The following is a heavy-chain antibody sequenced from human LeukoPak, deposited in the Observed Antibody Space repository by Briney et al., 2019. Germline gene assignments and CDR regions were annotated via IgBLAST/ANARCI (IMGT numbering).Heavy chain of an antibody. CDR1: GYTFSNYY. J-gene: IGHJ3*02. Sequence: ASVRVSCKTPGYTFSNYYIHWVRQAPGQGLHWMGIINPGSGGISYAQQFQGRVSMTTYTSTTTVYMEIRSLRSDDTALYYCVRDGDTGAATRPAIWGPGTMVTVSS. CDR3: VRDGDTGAATRPAI. V-gene: IGHV1-46*01. D-gene: IGHD6-6*01. CDR2: INPGSGGI.